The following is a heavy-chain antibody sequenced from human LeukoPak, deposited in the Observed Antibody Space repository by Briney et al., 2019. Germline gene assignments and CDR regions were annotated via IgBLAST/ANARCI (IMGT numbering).Heavy chain of an antibody. CDR3: ARDRRTIFGVVRPQRHAFDI. CDR2: IKQDGSEK. J-gene: IGHJ3*02. V-gene: IGHV3-7*01. Sequence: GGSLRLSCAASGFTFSSYWTSWVRQAPGKGLEWVANIKQDGSEKYYVDSVKGRFTISRDNAKNSLYLQMNSLRAEDTAVYYCARDRRTIFGVVRPQRHAFDIWGQGTMVTVSS. D-gene: IGHD3-3*01. CDR1: GFTFSSYW.